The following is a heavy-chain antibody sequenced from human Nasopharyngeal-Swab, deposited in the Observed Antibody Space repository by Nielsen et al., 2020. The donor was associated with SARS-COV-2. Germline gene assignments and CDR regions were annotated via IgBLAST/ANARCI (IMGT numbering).Heavy chain of an antibody. CDR2: MYYIGST. Sequence: SDTLSLTCTVSGGSFSGNYWSWIRQPPGKGLEGIGYMYYIGSTNYNPSLKSRDTISVDRPKNQGSLRLSSVTAADTAVYYCAREDTYGFHYWGQGALVTVSS. CDR1: GGSFSGNY. J-gene: IGHJ4*02. V-gene: IGHV4-59*01. CDR3: AREDTYGFHY. D-gene: IGHD5-18*01.